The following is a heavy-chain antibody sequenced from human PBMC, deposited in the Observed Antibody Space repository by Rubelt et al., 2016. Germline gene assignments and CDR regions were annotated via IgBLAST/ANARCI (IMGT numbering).Heavy chain of an antibody. Sequence: QVQLVQSGAEVTKPGASVKVSCKASGYTFTGYYMHWVRQAPGQGLEWMGWISAYNGKTNYPQKLQDRVTMTTDTSTSTAYMELRSLRSDDTAVYYCARDYAMDVWGQGTTVTVSS. CDR2: ISAYNGKT. CDR1: GYTFTGYY. CDR3: ARDYAMDV. J-gene: IGHJ6*02. V-gene: IGHV1-18*04.